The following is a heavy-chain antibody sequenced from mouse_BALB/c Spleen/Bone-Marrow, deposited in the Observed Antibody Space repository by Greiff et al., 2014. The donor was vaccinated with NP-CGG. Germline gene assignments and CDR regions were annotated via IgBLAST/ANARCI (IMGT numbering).Heavy chain of an antibody. J-gene: IGHJ3*01. V-gene: IGHV14-3*02. D-gene: IGHD1-1*01. CDR1: GFNIKDTY. Sequence: EVQLVESGAELVKPGASVKLSCTASGFNIKDTYMHWVKQRPEQGLEWIGRIDPANGNTKYDPKFQGKATITADTSSNTAYLQLSSLTSEGTAVYYCASYYYGSSSFAYWGQGTLVTVSA. CDR2: IDPANGNT. CDR3: ASYYYGSSSFAY.